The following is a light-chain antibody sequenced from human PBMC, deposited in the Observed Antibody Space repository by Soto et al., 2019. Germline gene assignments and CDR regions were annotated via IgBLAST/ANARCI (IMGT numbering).Light chain of an antibody. CDR2: GAS. CDR3: QQRNIWPPAT. V-gene: IGKV3-11*01. Sequence: EIVLTQSPGTLSLSPGERATLSCRASQSVSNNYLAWYQQKPGQAPRLLIYGASNRATGIPARFSGSGSGTDFTLTISSLEPEDFAVYYCQQRNIWPPATFGQGTRLEIK. J-gene: IGKJ5*01. CDR1: QSVSNNY.